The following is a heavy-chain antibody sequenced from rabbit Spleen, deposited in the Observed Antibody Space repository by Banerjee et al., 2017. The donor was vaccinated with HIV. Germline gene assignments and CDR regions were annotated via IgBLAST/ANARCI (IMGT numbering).Heavy chain of an antibody. Sequence: QSLEESGGDLVKPGASLTLTCTASGVSFSSSDYMCWVRQAPGKGLEWIACIDAGSSGITYYASWAKGRFTISKTSSTTVTLQMTSLTAADTATYFCARDTGSSFSSYGMDLWGQGTLVTVS. CDR1: GVSFSSSDY. CDR3: ARDTGSSFSSYGMDL. V-gene: IGHV1S40*01. J-gene: IGHJ6*01. D-gene: IGHD8-1*01. CDR2: IDAGSSGIT.